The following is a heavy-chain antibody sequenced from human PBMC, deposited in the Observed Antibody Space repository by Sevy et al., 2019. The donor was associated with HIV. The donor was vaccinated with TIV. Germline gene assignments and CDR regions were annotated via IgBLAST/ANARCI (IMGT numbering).Heavy chain of an antibody. Sequence: ASVKVSCKASGYTFTTYGISWVRQAPEQGLEWMEWVSGRNCNTHYAQTFQGRVTMTTDTSTSTVYMELRGLRSDDTAIYYCARDYDSRASTCSDVFDIWGQGTMVTVSS. CDR2: VSGRNCNT. CDR3: ARDYDSRASTCSDVFDI. CDR1: GYTFTTYG. D-gene: IGHD3-22*01. J-gene: IGHJ3*02. V-gene: IGHV1-18*01.